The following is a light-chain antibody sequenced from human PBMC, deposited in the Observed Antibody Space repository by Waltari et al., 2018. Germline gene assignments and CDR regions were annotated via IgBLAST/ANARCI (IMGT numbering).Light chain of an antibody. CDR3: QSYDNNLSAV. Sequence: QSVLTQPPSVSGAPGTRVPISCTGSTSDIGAGYDVHWYQQLPGTAPKLLIYGNSNRPSGVPDRFSGSKSGTSASLAITGLQAEDEADYYCQSYDNNLSAVFGGGTKLTVL. V-gene: IGLV1-40*01. J-gene: IGLJ2*01. CDR1: TSDIGAGYD. CDR2: GNS.